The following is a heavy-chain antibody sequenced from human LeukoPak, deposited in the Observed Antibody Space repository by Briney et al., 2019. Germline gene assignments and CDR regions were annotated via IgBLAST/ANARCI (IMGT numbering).Heavy chain of an antibody. Sequence: ASVKVSCKASGYTFTGYYIHWVRQAPGQGLEDMGRITPISGGTVYAQKFQGRVTMSSDTSITTAYMELTRLTPDDTAVYYCARYCSSTSCYSDYWGQGTLVTVSS. CDR3: ARYCSSTSCYSDY. CDR2: ITPISGGT. D-gene: IGHD2-2*01. V-gene: IGHV1-2*06. CDR1: GYTFTGYY. J-gene: IGHJ4*02.